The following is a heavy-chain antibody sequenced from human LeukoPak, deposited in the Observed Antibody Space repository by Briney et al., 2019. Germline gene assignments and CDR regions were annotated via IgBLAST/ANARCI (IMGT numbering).Heavy chain of an antibody. Sequence: ASVKVSCKASGYTFTVYYLYWVRQAPGQGLEWMGWINPNSGGTNYAQKFQGRVTMTRDTSVSTAYMELSRRRSDDTAVYYCARDRVVVPAAFDYWGQGTLVTVSS. CDR3: ARDRVVVPAAFDY. CDR2: INPNSGGT. V-gene: IGHV1-2*02. D-gene: IGHD2-2*01. J-gene: IGHJ4*02. CDR1: GYTFTVYY.